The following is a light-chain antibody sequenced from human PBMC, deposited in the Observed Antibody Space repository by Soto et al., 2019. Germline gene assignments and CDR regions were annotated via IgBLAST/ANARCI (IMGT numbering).Light chain of an antibody. Sequence: AIQMTQFPPSLSASVGDTVTITCRASQGIRSDLGWYQQKPGKAPKLLIYGASTLQNGVPARFSGGGFGTEFTLTITSLQPEDFATYYCHQVYTYPRTFGQGTKVEIK. CDR2: GAS. V-gene: IGKV1-6*01. CDR1: QGIRSD. J-gene: IGKJ1*01. CDR3: HQVYTYPRT.